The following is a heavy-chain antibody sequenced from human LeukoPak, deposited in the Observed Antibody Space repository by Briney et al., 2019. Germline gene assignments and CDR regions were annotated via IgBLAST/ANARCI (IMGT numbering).Heavy chain of an antibody. CDR3: ASMSDFWSGSMDV. V-gene: IGHV1-69*13. D-gene: IGHD3-3*01. CDR2: IIPIFGTA. CDR1: GGTFSSYA. J-gene: IGHJ6*04. Sequence: SVKVSCKASGGTFSSYAISWVRQAPGQGLEWMGGIIPIFGTANYAQKFQGRVTITADESTSTAYMELSSLRSEDTAVYYCASMSDFWSGSMDVWGKGTTVTVSS.